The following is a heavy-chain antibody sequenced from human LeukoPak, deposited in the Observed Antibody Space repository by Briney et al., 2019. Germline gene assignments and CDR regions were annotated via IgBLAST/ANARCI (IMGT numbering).Heavy chain of an antibody. Sequence: SVKVSCKASGGTFSSYAISWVRQAPGQGLEWMGGIIPIFGTANYAQKFQGKVTITTDESTSTAYMELSSLRSEDTAVYYCATGVAAAPYYYYYYMDVWGKGTTVTVSS. CDR2: IIPIFGTA. CDR3: ATGVAAAPYYYYYYMDV. D-gene: IGHD6-13*01. CDR1: GGTFSSYA. V-gene: IGHV1-69*05. J-gene: IGHJ6*03.